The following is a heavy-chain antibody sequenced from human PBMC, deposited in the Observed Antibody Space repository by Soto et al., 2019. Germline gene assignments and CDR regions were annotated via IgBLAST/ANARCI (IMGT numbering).Heavy chain of an antibody. J-gene: IGHJ5*02. Sequence: ASVKVSCKVSGYTLTELSMHWVRQAPGKGLEWMGGFDPEDGETIYAQKFQGRVTMTEDTSTDTAYMELSSLRSEDTAVYYCATLRRIAVASRPPYNWFDTWGQGTLVTVSS. CDR2: FDPEDGET. CDR1: GYTLTELS. D-gene: IGHD6-19*01. V-gene: IGHV1-24*01. CDR3: ATLRRIAVASRPPYNWFDT.